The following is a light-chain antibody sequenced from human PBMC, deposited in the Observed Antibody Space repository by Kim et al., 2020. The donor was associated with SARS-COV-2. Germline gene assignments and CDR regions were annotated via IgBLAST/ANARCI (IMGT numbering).Light chain of an antibody. J-gene: IGLJ3*02. CDR1: SGSIASNY. Sequence: KTVTISCTRSSGSIASNYVQWYQQRPGSYPTTVIYEDNQSPSGVPDRFSGSIDSSSNSASLTISGLKTEDEADYYCQSYDSSNLWVFGGGTQLTVL. V-gene: IGLV6-57*01. CDR3: QSYDSSNLWV. CDR2: EDN.